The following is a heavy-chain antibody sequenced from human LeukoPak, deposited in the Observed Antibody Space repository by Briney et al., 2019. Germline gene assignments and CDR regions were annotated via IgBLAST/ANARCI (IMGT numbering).Heavy chain of an antibody. J-gene: IGHJ4*02. V-gene: IGHV3-30*04. CDR1: GFTFDSYA. CDR2: ISYDGRNN. Sequence: PGGSLRLSCAASGFTFDSYAMHWVRQAPGKGLEWLAVISYDGRNNYYGDSVKGRFTISRDNPKNTLYLQMTSLRAEDTAVYYCAKERGGATHFDYWGQGTLVTVSS. CDR3: AKERGGATHFDY. D-gene: IGHD1-26*01.